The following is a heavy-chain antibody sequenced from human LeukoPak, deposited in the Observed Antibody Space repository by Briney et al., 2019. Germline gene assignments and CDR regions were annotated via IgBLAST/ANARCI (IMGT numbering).Heavy chain of an antibody. CDR3: AREGEGSGSESFDY. CDR1: GGSISSGDYY. CDR2: IYYSGST. Sequence: KTSETLSLTCTVSGGSISSGDYYWSWIRQPPGKGLEWIGYIYYSGSTYYNPSLKSRATISVDTSKNQFSLKLSSVTAAGTAVYYCAREGEGSGSESFDYWGQGTLVTVSS. V-gene: IGHV4-30-4*01. D-gene: IGHD3-10*01. J-gene: IGHJ4*02.